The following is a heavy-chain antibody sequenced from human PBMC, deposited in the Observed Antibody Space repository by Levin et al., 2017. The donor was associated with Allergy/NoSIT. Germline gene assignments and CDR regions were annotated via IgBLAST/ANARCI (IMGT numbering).Heavy chain of an antibody. CDR2: IIPILGIA. Sequence: KISCKASGGTFSSYAISWVRQAPGQGLEWMGRIIPILGIANYAQKFQGRVTITADKSTSTAYMELSSLRSEDTAVYYCANGWGVLGSGYYRLDYYYGMDGWGQGTTVTVSS. CDR3: ANGWGVLGSGYYRLDYYYGMDG. J-gene: IGHJ6*02. D-gene: IGHD3-3*01. CDR1: GGTFSSYA. V-gene: IGHV1-69*04.